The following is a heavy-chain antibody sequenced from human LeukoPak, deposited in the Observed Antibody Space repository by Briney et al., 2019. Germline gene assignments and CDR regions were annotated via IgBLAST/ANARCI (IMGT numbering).Heavy chain of an antibody. CDR1: GYTFTNYV. J-gene: IGHJ4*02. V-gene: IGHV1-3*01. CDR3: VRDDCAADACYPGGY. D-gene: IGHD2-21*02. Sequence: ASVKVSCKASGYTFTNYVVHWVRQAPGQRPEWMGYINAGNGDTKYSKNFQDRVTITRDTSASTAYMEVSSLTSEDTALYSCVRDDCAADACYPGGYWGQGTPVTVSS. CDR2: INAGNGDT.